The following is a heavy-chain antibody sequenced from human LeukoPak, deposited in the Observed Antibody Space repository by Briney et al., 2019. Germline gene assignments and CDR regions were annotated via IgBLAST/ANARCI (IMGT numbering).Heavy chain of an antibody. CDR3: ARGNDGSPFDY. CDR1: GYSISSGYY. CDR2: IYHSGST. D-gene: IGHD1-26*01. Sequence: SQTLSLTCTVSGYSISSGYYWGWIRQPPGKGLEWIGSIYHSGSTYYNPSLKSRVTISVDTSKNQFSLKLSSVTAADTAVYYCARGNDGSPFDYWGQGTLVTVSS. J-gene: IGHJ4*02. V-gene: IGHV4-38-2*02.